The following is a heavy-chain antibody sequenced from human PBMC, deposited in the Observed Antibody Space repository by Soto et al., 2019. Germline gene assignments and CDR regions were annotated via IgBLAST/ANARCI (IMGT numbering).Heavy chain of an antibody. Sequence: SETLSLTCTVSGGSISSGDYYWSWIRQPPGKGLEWIGYIYYSGSTYYNPSLKSRVTISVDTSKNQFSLKLSSVTAADTAVYYCARDRGYCISTSCYVKEDYYYYGMDVWGQGTTVTVSS. CDR3: ARDRGYCISTSCYVKEDYYYYGMDV. CDR2: IYYSGST. CDR1: GGSISSGDYY. J-gene: IGHJ6*02. V-gene: IGHV4-30-4*01. D-gene: IGHD2-2*01.